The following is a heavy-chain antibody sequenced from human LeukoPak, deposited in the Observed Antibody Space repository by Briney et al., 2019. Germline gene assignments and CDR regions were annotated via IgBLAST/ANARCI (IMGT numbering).Heavy chain of an antibody. J-gene: IGHJ4*02. Sequence: GGSLRLSCAASGFTFSNHWMSWVRQAPGKGLEWVANINQDGSQKKYVDSVEGRFTISRDDAADSLYLQMNSLRDEDTAVYYCARKGYYDSSDYQDYWGQGTLVTVSS. CDR1: GFTFSNHW. D-gene: IGHD3-22*01. CDR3: ARKGYYDSSDYQDY. CDR2: INQDGSQK. V-gene: IGHV3-7*02.